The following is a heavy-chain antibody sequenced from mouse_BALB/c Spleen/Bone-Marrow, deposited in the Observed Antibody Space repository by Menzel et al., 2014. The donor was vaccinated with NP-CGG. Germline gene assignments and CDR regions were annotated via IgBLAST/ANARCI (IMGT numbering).Heavy chain of an antibody. J-gene: IGHJ2*01. D-gene: IGHD2-1*01. CDR3: AFGNYDFDY. V-gene: IGHV1-80*01. CDR2: IYPGDGDA. CDR1: GYGFSSCW. Sequence: VQLQQSGAELVRPGSSVKISCKASGYGFSSCWMNWVKQRPGQGLEWIGQIYPGDGDANYSGKFKGKATLTADESSSTPYMQLSSLTSEDSAVYFCAFGNYDFDYWGQGTTLTVSS.